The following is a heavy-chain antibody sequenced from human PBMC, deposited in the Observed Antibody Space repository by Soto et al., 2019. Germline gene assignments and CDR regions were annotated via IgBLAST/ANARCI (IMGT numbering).Heavy chain of an antibody. CDR3: ARARGSTFGGVTDIDY. CDR2: ISSSSSYI. Sequence: GGSLRLSCAASGFTFSSYSMNWVRQAPGKGLEWVSSISSSSSYIYYADSVKGRFTISRDNAKNSLYLQMNSLRAEDTAVYYCARARGSTFGGVTDIDYWGQGTLVTVSS. V-gene: IGHV3-21*06. CDR1: GFTFSSYS. J-gene: IGHJ4*02. D-gene: IGHD3-16*01.